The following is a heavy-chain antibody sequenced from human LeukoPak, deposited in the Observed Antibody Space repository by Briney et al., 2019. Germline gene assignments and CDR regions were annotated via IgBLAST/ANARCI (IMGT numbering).Heavy chain of an antibody. CDR1: GGTFSSYA. CDR3: ARDLYPAIAAAGTFDYYYYMDV. Sequence: GSSVKVSCKASGGTFSSYAISWVRQAPGQGLKWRGGFIPIFGTANYAQKFQGRVTITTDESTSTAYMELSSLRSEDTAVYYCARDLYPAIAAAGTFDYYYYMDVWGKGTTVTVSS. V-gene: IGHV1-69*05. D-gene: IGHD6-13*01. CDR2: FIPIFGTA. J-gene: IGHJ6*03.